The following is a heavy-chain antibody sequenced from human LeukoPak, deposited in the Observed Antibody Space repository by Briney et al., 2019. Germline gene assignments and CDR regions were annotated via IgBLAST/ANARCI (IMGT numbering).Heavy chain of an antibody. J-gene: IGHJ4*02. Sequence: SETLSLTCTVSGGSISSYYWSWIRQPPGKGLEWIGEINHSGSTNYNPSLKSRVTISVDTSKNQFSLKLSSVTAADTAVYYCARLGGDYGDYFRGLDYWGQGTLVTVSS. D-gene: IGHD4-17*01. CDR2: INHSGST. V-gene: IGHV4-34*01. CDR3: ARLGGDYGDYFRGLDY. CDR1: GGSISSYY.